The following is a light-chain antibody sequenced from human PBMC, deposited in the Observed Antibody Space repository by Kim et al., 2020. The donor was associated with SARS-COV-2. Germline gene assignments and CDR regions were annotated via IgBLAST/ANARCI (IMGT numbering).Light chain of an antibody. J-gene: IGLJ2*01. V-gene: IGLV4-69*01. CDR3: QTWGTGIRV. Sequence: QAVVTQSPSASASLGASVKLTCTLSSGHSSYAIAWHQQQPEKGPRYLMKLNSDGSHSKGDGIPDRFSGSSSGAECYLTISSLQSEDEADYYCQTWGTGIRVFGGGTQLTVL. CDR2: LNSDGSH. CDR1: SGHSSYA.